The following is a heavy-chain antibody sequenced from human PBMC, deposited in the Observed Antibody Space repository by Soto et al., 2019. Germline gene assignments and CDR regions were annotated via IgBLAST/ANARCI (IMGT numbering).Heavy chain of an antibody. J-gene: IGHJ2*01. V-gene: IGHV3-13*01. D-gene: IGHD3-3*01. CDR1: GFTFSNYD. CDR3: ARAARWRQSRYFDL. Sequence: EVQLVESGGGFVQPGESLRRSCAASGFTFSNYDMHWVRQTAGNGLEWVSAIAIAGATDYPDSVKGRFTISREKAKNSLYLQMNSLRADDTAVYYCARAARWRQSRYFDLWGRGTLVTVSS. CDR2: IAIAGAT.